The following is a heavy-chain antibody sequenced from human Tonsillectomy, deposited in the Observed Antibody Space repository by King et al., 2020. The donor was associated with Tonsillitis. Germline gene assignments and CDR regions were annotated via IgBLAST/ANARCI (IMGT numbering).Heavy chain of an antibody. J-gene: IGHJ4*02. CDR1: GFTFSSYW. CDR3: ARDRGTYYDFWSGYSN. CDR2: IKQDGREK. Sequence: VQLVESGGGLVQPGGSLRLSCAASGFTFSSYWMSWVRQAPGKGLEWVANIKQDGREKYYVDSVKGRFTISRDNAKNSLYLQMNSLRAEDTAVYYCARDRGTYYDFWSGYSNWGQGTLVTVSS. D-gene: IGHD3-3*01. V-gene: IGHV3-7*03.